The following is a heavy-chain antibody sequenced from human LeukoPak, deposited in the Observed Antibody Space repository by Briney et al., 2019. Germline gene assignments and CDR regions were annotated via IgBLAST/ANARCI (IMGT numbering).Heavy chain of an antibody. CDR3: ARRVHGSSRRDY. J-gene: IGHJ4*02. CDR2: IYYSGST. CDR1: GGSISSSGYY. Sequence: SETLSLTCTVSGGSISSSGYYWGWIRQPPGKGLEWIGNIYYSGSTYYNPSLKSRVTISVDTSKNQLSLKLSSVTAADTAVYYCARRVHGSSRRDYWGQGTLATVSS. D-gene: IGHD6-13*01. V-gene: IGHV4-39*01.